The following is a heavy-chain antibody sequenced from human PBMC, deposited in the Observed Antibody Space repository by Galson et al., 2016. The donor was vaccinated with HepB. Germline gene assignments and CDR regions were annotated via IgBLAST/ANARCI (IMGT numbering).Heavy chain of an antibody. CDR2: VYYSGST. D-gene: IGHD3-10*01. J-gene: IGHJ5*02. Sequence: SETLSLTCTVSGGTVRSYYWNWIRQPPGKGLEWIGNVYYSGSTNYNVSLRSRAIISVDTSNNEVSLRLTSVTAADSAVYYCARHGHGFRGNWFDPWGQGTLVTVSS. CDR1: GGTVRSYY. CDR3: ARHGHGFRGNWFDP. V-gene: IGHV4-59*08.